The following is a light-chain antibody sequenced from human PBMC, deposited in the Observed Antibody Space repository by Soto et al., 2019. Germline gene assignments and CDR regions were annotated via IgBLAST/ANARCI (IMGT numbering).Light chain of an antibody. CDR1: ESIGNY. V-gene: IGKV3-11*01. Sequence: EVVLTQSPATLSLSPGERATLSCRASESIGNYLAWYQQKLGQAPTLLIYDASHRAIGIPGRFSGDGSGTDFTLPISSLEPEDFAVDYCQWRSDWPPRLTFGGGTKVEIK. CDR3: QWRSDWPPRLT. J-gene: IGKJ4*01. CDR2: DAS.